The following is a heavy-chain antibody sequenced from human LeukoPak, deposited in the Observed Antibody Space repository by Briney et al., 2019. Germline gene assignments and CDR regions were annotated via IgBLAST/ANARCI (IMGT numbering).Heavy chain of an antibody. CDR2: FDPEDGET. D-gene: IGHD3-10*01. CDR3: ATAVVRGVIPRFDY. CDR1: GYTLTELS. J-gene: IGHJ4*02. V-gene: IGHV1-24*01. Sequence: ASVKVSCKVSGYTLTELSMHWVRQAPGKGLEWMGGFDPEDGETIYAQKFQGRVTMTEDTSTDTAYMELSSLRSEDTAVYYCATAVVRGVIPRFDYWGQGTLVTVSS.